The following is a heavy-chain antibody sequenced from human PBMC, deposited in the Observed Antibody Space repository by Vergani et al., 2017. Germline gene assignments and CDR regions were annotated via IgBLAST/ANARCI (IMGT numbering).Heavy chain of an antibody. CDR1: GGSVSSGSYY. J-gene: IGHJ4*02. D-gene: IGHD1-26*01. CDR3: ARGLPTSTNFDY. Sequence: QVQLQESGPGLVKPSETLSLTCTVSGGSVSSGSYYWSWIRQPPGKGLEWIGYIYYSGSTNYNPSLKSRVTISVDTSKHQFSLKLSSVTAADTAVYYCARGLPTSTNFDYWGQGTLVTVSS. CDR2: IYYSGST. V-gene: IGHV4-61*01.